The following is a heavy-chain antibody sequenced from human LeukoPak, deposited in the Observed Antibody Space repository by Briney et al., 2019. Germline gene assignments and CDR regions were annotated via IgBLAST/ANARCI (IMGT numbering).Heavy chain of an antibody. Sequence: PGGSLRLSCAASGFTFSSYWMSWVRQAPGKGLEWVANIKQDGSEKYYVDSVKGRFTISRDNAKNSLYLQMNSLRAEDTAIYYCARTGGYSYGGPGFWGQGTLVTVSS. J-gene: IGHJ4*02. V-gene: IGHV3-7*01. CDR1: GFTFSSYW. CDR3: ARTGGYSYGGPGF. CDR2: IKQDGSEK. D-gene: IGHD5-18*01.